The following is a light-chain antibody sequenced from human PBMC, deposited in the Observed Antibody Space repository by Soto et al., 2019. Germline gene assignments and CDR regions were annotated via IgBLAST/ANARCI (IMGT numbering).Light chain of an antibody. CDR2: AAS. Sequence: DIQLTQSPSFLSASVGYRFTITCRASQGISSYLAWYQQKLGKAPKLLIYAASTLQSGVPSRFSGNGSGTEFTLTINSLQPEDFATYYCQQVDSYPFTFGQGTQLEIK. CDR1: QGISSY. CDR3: QQVDSYPFT. J-gene: IGKJ5*01. V-gene: IGKV1-9*01.